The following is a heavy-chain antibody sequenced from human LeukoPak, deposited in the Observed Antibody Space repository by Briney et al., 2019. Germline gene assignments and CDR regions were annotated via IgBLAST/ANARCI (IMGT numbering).Heavy chain of an antibody. CDR2: ISGTGSNT. J-gene: IGHJ4*02. CDR1: GFTFSSYA. V-gene: IGHV3-23*01. Sequence: PGGSLRLSCVVSGFTFSSYAMSWVRQAPGKGLEWVAAISGTGSNTYYADSVKGRFTISRDNSKNTLFLLMYTLRAEDTAVYYCAKWSAPSAWWGQGTLVTVSS. CDR3: AKWSAPSAW.